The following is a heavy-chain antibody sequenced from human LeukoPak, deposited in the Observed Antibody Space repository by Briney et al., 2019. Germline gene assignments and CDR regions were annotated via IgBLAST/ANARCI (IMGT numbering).Heavy chain of an antibody. Sequence: SETLSLTCAVYGGSFSGYYWSWIRQPPGKGLEWIGEINHSGSTNYNPSLKSRVTISVDTSKNQFSLKLSSVTAADTAVYYCARHVVAMHPEWLLAGTNWFDPWGQGTLVTVSS. V-gene: IGHV4-34*01. CDR1: GGSFSGYY. CDR2: INHSGST. CDR3: ARHVVAMHPEWLLAGTNWFDP. J-gene: IGHJ5*02. D-gene: IGHD3-3*01.